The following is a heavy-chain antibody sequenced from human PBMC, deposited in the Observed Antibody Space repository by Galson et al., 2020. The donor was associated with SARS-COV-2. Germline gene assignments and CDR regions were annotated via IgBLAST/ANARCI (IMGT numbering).Heavy chain of an antibody. CDR2: VHNSESS. D-gene: IGHD6-19*01. J-gene: IGHJ4*02. CDR3: ARGSGGLYGDYGDV. CDR1: GGSVSVHY. V-gene: IGHV4-59*02. Sequence: SETLSLTCTVSGGSVSVHYWSWLRQSPGKGLEWIGYVHNSESSNYNPSLKSRVTISLDTSKNRFSLRLNSVTAADTALYFCARGSGGLYGDYGDVWGQGTLVTVSS.